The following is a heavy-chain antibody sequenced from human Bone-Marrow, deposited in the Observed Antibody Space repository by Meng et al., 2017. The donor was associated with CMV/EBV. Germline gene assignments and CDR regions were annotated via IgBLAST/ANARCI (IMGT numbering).Heavy chain of an antibody. CDR3: ARDPPSSGWYNPDY. D-gene: IGHD6-19*01. Sequence: ASVKVSCKASGYTFTSYYMHWVRQAPGQGLEWMGWINPNSGGTNYAQKFQGRVTMTRDTSISTAYMELSRLRSDDTAVYYCARDPPSSGWYNPDYWGQGTLVTASS. J-gene: IGHJ4*02. CDR1: GYTFTSYY. CDR2: INPNSGGT. V-gene: IGHV1-2*02.